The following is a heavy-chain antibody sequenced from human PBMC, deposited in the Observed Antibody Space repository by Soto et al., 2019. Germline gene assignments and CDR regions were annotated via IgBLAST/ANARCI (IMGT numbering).Heavy chain of an antibody. CDR1: GCTFSSYW. CDR3: ASSPLTGTINFDY. D-gene: IGHD1-7*01. Sequence: GGSLRLSCAASGCTFSSYWMSWVRQAPGKGLEWVANIKQDGSEKYYVDSVKGRFTISRDNAKNSLYLQMNSLRAEDTAVYYCASSPLTGTINFDYWGQGTLVTVSS. J-gene: IGHJ4*02. CDR2: IKQDGSEK. V-gene: IGHV3-7*01.